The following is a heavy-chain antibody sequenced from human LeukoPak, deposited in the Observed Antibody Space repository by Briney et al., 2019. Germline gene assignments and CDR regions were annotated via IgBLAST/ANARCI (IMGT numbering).Heavy chain of an antibody. J-gene: IGHJ3*02. CDR2: INHSGSN. D-gene: IGHD3-22*01. V-gene: IGHV4-34*01. CDR1: GVSFSGYY. Sequence: SETLSLTCAVYGVSFSGYYWSWIRQPPGKGLEWIGEINHSGSNNYNPSLKSRVTISVDPSKNQFSLRLSSVAAADEAVYYWARGAAYYCESRKEGACDIWGRETIDSVSS. CDR3: ARGAAYYCESRKEGACDI.